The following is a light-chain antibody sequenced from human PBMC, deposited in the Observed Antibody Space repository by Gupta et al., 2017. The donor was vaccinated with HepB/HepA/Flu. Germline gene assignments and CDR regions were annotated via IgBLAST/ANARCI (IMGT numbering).Light chain of an antibody. Sequence: SYELTQSPSLSVSPVQTATITCSGDKLGDKYACWYQQKPGQSPILVIHQNNKRPSGIPERFSGFNSGNTATLTISGTQAMDEADYYCQAWDTSSVVFGGGTKLTVL. V-gene: IGLV3-1*01. CDR2: QNN. J-gene: IGLJ3*02. CDR1: KLGDKY. CDR3: QAWDTSSVV.